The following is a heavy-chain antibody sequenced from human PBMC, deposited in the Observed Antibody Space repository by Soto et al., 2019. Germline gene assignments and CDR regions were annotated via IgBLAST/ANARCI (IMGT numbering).Heavy chain of an antibody. Sequence: AAVKVSCKASGYSFTDYHIHWVRQAPGQGLEWLGRINPKSGGTSTAQKFQGWVTMTTDTSISTASMELTRLTSDDTAIYYCARGDSTXCSNGVCSFFYNHDMDVWGQGTTVTVSS. V-gene: IGHV1-2*04. J-gene: IGHJ6*02. CDR2: INPKSGGT. D-gene: IGHD2-8*01. CDR3: ARGDSTXCSNGVCSFFYNHDMDV. CDR1: GYSFTDYH.